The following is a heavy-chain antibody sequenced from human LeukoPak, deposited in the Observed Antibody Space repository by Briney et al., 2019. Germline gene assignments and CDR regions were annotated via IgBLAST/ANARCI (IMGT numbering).Heavy chain of an antibody. CDR3: ARGGSRYQLLNWFDP. J-gene: IGHJ5*02. V-gene: IGHV4-38-2*02. CDR1: GYSISSGYY. D-gene: IGHD2-2*01. Sequence: SETLSLTCTVSGYSISSGYYWAWIRQTPGKGLEWIGSIYHTSSTYRNPSLRSRVTISVDTSKNQFSLKLSSLTAADTAVYHCARGGSRYQLLNWFDPWGQGTLVTVSS. CDR2: IYHTSST.